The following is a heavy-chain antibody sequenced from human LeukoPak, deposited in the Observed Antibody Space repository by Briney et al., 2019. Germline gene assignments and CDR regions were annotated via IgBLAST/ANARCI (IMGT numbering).Heavy chain of an antibody. D-gene: IGHD1-26*01. CDR2: ISYDGSNK. J-gene: IGHJ3*02. CDR3: ARVHIVGVRSAFDI. Sequence: PGRSLRLSCAAPGFTFSTYAMHWVRQAPGKGLEWVALISYDGSNKYYADSVKGRFTISRDNSKNTLYLQMNSLRAEDTAVYYCARVHIVGVRSAFDIWGQGTMVTVSS. V-gene: IGHV3-30-3*01. CDR1: GFTFSTYA.